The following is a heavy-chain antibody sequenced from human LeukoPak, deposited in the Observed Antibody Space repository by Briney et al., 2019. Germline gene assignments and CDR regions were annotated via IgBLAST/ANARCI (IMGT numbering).Heavy chain of an antibody. D-gene: IGHD5-24*01. CDR3: TRGGRDGYNFADSIDY. CDR2: INPSGGST. Sequence: ASVTVSCKASGYTFTSYYMHWVRQAPGQGLEWMGIINPSGGSTSYAQKFQGRVTMTRDTSTSTVYMELSSLKTEDTAVYYCTRGGRDGYNFADSIDYWGQGTLVTVSS. J-gene: IGHJ4*02. CDR1: GYTFTSYY. V-gene: IGHV1-46*03.